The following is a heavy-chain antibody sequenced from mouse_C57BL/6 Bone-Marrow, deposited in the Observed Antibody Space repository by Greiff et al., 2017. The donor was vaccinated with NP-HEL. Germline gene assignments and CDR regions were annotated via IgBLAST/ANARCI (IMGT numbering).Heavy chain of an antibody. J-gene: IGHJ1*03. D-gene: IGHD1-1*01. V-gene: IGHV5-6*02. CDR3: ARDYGSSYWYFDV. CDR1: GFTFSSYG. Sequence: EVKLVESGGDLVKPGGSLKLSCAASGFTFSSYGMSWVRQTPDKRLEWVATISSGGSYTYYPDSVKGRFTISRDNAKNTLYLQMSSLKSEDTAMYYCARDYGSSYWYFDVWGTGTTLTVSS. CDR2: ISSGGSYT.